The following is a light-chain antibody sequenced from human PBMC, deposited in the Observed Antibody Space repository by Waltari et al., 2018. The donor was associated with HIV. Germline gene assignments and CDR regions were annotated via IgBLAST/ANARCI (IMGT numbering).Light chain of an antibody. Sequence: EVVMTQSPGTLSVSPGERDTLSCRASQSISSNLAWYQQKPGQAPRLLLYEASTGATGVPARFIGSGFGTDFTLIITSLQFEDVAVYYCQQYNNWPRTFGQGTKVEF. J-gene: IGKJ1*01. CDR1: QSISSN. CDR3: QQYNNWPRT. CDR2: EAS. V-gene: IGKV3-15*01.